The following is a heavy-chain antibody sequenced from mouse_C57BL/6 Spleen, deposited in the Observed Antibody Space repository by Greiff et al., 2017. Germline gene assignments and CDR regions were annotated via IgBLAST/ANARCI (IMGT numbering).Heavy chain of an antibody. D-gene: IGHD1-1*01. CDR1: GFTFSDYG. Sequence: EVQGVESGGGLVKPGGSLKLSCAASGFTFSDYGMHWVRQAPEKGLEWVAYISSGSSTIYYADTVKGRFTISRDNAKNTLFLQMTSLRSEDTAMYYCARASYYYGSSPWYFDVWGTGTTVTVSS. V-gene: IGHV5-17*01. CDR2: ISSGSSTI. CDR3: ARASYYYGSSPWYFDV. J-gene: IGHJ1*03.